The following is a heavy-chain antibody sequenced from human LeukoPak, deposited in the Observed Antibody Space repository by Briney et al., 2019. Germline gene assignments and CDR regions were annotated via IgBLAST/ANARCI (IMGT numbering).Heavy chain of an antibody. CDR2: INTDGSIT. CDR3: ARDRGPRTGFMVREAYDY. J-gene: IGHJ4*02. D-gene: IGHD3-10*01. V-gene: IGHV3-74*01. CDR1: GFTFSDYW. Sequence: GGSLRLSCAASGFTFSDYWIHWVRQAPGKGLVWVSRINTDGSITNYADSVKGRFSISRDNARNTLYLQMSSLRAEDTAVYYCARDRGPRTGFMVREAYDYWGQGTLVTVSS.